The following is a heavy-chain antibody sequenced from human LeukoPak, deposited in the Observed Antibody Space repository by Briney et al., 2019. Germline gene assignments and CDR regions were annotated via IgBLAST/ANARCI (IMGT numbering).Heavy chain of an antibody. CDR3: AKAPFSRQCIRQQLVRFFDY. Sequence: GGSLRLSCAASGFTFSSYGMHWVRQAPGKGLEWVAVISYDGSNKYYEDSVKGRFTISRDNSKNTLYLQMSSLRAEDTAVYYCAKAPFSRQCIRQQLVRFFDYWGQGTLVTVSS. V-gene: IGHV3-30*18. D-gene: IGHD6-13*01. J-gene: IGHJ4*02. CDR1: GFTFSSYG. CDR2: ISYDGSNK.